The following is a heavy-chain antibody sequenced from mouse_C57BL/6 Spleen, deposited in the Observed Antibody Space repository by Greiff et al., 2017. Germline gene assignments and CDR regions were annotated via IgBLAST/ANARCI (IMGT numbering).Heavy chain of an antibody. D-gene: IGHD4-1*02. Sequence: EVTLVESEGGLVQPGSSMKLSCTASGFTFSDYYMAWVRQVPEKGLEWVANINYDGSSTYYLDSLKSRFIISRDNAKHILYLQMSSLKSEDTATYYCARQLGLFDYWGQGTTLTVSS. CDR2: INYDGSST. V-gene: IGHV5-16*01. CDR3: ARQLGLFDY. CDR1: GFTFSDYY. J-gene: IGHJ2*01.